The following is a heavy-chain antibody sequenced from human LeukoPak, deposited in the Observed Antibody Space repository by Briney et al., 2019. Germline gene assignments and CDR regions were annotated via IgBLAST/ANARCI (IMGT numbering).Heavy chain of an antibody. Sequence: GGSLRLSCAASGFTFSGSVMHWVRQAAGKGLEWVGPIRSKRNNYATAYAASVKGRFTISRDDSKNIVYLHMDSLKTEDTALYYCSRLEDTSPIEVALDIWGQGTVVTVSS. J-gene: IGHJ3*02. CDR3: SRLEDTSPIEVALDI. D-gene: IGHD2-2*01. CDR1: GFTFSGSV. V-gene: IGHV3-73*01. CDR2: IRSKRNNYAT.